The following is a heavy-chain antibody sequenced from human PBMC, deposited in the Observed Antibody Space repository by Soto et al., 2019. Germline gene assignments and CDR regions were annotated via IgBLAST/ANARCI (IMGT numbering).Heavy chain of an antibody. J-gene: IGHJ5*02. CDR2: IYYSGST. CDR1: GGSISSYY. D-gene: IGHD2-8*01. Sequence: SETLSLTCTVSGGSISSYYWSWIRQPPGKGLEWIGYIYYSGSTNYNPSLKSRVTISVDTSKNQFSLKLSSVTAADTAVYYCARWWMYAPRFDPWGQGPLVTVSS. CDR3: ARWWMYAPRFDP. V-gene: IGHV4-59*12.